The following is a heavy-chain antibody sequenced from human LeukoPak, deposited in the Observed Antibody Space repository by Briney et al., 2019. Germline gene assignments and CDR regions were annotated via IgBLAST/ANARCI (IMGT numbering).Heavy chain of an antibody. CDR1: GFTFSTYW. CDR3: AKDTGGHIVATIMNYFDY. CDR2: ISGDGGST. V-gene: IGHV3-43*02. Sequence: PGGSLRLSCAASGFTFSTYWMHWVRQAPGKGLEWVSLISGDGGSTYYADSVKGRFTISRDNSKNSLYLQMNSLRTEDTALYYCAKDTGGHIVATIMNYFDYWGQGTLVTVSS. J-gene: IGHJ4*02. D-gene: IGHD5-12*01.